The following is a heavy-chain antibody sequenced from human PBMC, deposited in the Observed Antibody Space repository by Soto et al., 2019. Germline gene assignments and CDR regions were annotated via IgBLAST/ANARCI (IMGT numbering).Heavy chain of an antibody. D-gene: IGHD3-10*01. CDR3: AXSXRLYGSGXYYWFDP. V-gene: IGHV4-31*03. Sequence: SKTLSLTCTVSGGSISSSXYXXXXIRQHPGKGLEXXGXIYYSGGHYYNPSLGFRVTISVDTSKSQFSLRLSSVTAADTAVXYCAXSXRLYGSGXYYWFDPWGQGTLVTVSS. J-gene: IGHJ5*02. CDR2: IYYSGGH. CDR1: GGSISSSXYX.